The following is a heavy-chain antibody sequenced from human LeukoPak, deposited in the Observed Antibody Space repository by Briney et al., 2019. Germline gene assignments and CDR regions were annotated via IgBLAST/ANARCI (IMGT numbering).Heavy chain of an antibody. CDR3: ARESRITMIVVVIGY. Sequence: GGFLRLSCAASGFTFSSYAMHWVRQAPGKGLGWVAVISYDGSNKYYADSVKGRFTISRDNSKNTLYLQMNSLRAEDTAVYYCARESRITMIVVVIGYWGQGTLVTVSS. J-gene: IGHJ4*02. CDR1: GFTFSSYA. CDR2: ISYDGSNK. D-gene: IGHD3-22*01. V-gene: IGHV3-30-3*01.